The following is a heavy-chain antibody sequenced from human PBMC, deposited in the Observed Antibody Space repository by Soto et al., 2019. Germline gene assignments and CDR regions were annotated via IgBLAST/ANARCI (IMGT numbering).Heavy chain of an antibody. Sequence: SETLSLTCTVSGGSISSSSYYWGWIRQPPGKGLEWIGSIYYSGSTYYNPSLKSRVTISVDTSKNQFSLKLSSVTAADTAVYYCARPSQGIAAAGVSQGAFDIWGQGTMVTVSS. J-gene: IGHJ3*02. CDR1: GGSISSSSYY. CDR3: ARPSQGIAAAGVSQGAFDI. V-gene: IGHV4-39*01. D-gene: IGHD6-13*01. CDR2: IYYSGST.